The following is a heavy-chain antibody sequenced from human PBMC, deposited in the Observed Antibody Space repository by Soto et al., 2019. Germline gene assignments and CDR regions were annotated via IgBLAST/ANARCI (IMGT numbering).Heavy chain of an antibody. V-gene: IGHV1-24*01. CDR1: GYTLTELS. Sequence: ASVKVSCKVSGYTLTELSMHWVRQAPGKGLEWMGGFDPEDGETIYAQKFQGRVTMTEDTSIDTAYMELSSLRSEDTAVYYCATDLGIAARPGLDYWGQGTLVTVSS. CDR3: ATDLGIAARPGLDY. D-gene: IGHD6-6*01. J-gene: IGHJ4*02. CDR2: FDPEDGET.